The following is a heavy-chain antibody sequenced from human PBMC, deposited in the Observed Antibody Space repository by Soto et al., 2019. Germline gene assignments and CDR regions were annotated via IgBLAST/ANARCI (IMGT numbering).Heavy chain of an antibody. J-gene: IGHJ4*02. CDR3: AKVSGRDGYNPDDY. Sequence: GGSLRLSCAASGFTFSSYAMSWVRQAPGKGLEWVSAISGSGGSTYYADSVKGRFTISRDNSKNTLYLQMNSLRAEDTAVYYCAKVSGRDGYNPDDYWGQGTLVTVSS. CDR1: GFTFSSYA. D-gene: IGHD5-12*01. CDR2: ISGSGGST. V-gene: IGHV3-23*01.